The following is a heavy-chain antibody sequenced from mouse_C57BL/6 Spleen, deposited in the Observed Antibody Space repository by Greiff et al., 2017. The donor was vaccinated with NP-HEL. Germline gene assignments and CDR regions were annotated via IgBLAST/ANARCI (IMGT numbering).Heavy chain of an antibody. J-gene: IGHJ2*01. CDR2: ISGGGSYT. Sequence: EVQLMESGGDLVKPGGSLKLSCAASGFTFSSYGMSWVRQTPDKRLEWVATISGGGSYTYYPDSVKGRFTISRDNAKNTLYLQMSSLKSADTAMYYCARFYYGSSPYYFDYWGQGTTLTVSS. V-gene: IGHV5-6*01. D-gene: IGHD1-1*01. CDR3: ARFYYGSSPYYFDY. CDR1: GFTFSSYG.